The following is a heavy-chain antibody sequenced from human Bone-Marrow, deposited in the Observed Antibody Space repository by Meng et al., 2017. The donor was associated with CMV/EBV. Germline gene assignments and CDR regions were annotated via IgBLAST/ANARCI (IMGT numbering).Heavy chain of an antibody. V-gene: IGHV3-30*02. D-gene: IGHD3-22*01. CDR2: IRYDGSNK. J-gene: IGHJ5*02. CDR3: VKDGRYYDSSGYGP. CDR1: GFTFSSYG. Sequence: GESLKISCAASGFTFSSYGMHWVRQAPGKGLEWVAFIRYDGSNKYYADSVKGRFTISRDNSKNTLYLQMNSLRAEDTAVYYCVKDGRYYDSSGYGPWGQGTLVTVSS.